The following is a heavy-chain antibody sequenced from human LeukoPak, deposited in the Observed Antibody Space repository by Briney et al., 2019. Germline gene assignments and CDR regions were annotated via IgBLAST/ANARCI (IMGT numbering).Heavy chain of an antibody. J-gene: IGHJ6*02. Sequence: GGSLRLSCAASGFTFSSYGMHWVRQAPGKGLEWVAVISYDGSNKYYADSVKGRFTISRDNSKNTLYLQMNSLRAEDTAVYYCAKETHDYGDYPGYYYCGMDVWGQGTTVTVSS. D-gene: IGHD4-17*01. V-gene: IGHV3-30*18. CDR2: ISYDGSNK. CDR1: GFTFSSYG. CDR3: AKETHDYGDYPGYYYCGMDV.